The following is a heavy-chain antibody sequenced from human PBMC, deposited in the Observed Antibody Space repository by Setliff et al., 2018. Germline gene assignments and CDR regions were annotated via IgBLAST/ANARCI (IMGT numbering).Heavy chain of an antibody. CDR3: ALFGDRDTFDS. CDR2: ISGSGGST. D-gene: IGHD3-16*01. CDR1: GFTFSSYA. Sequence: GGSLRLSCAASGFTFSSYAMSWVRQAPGKGLEWVSVISGSGGSTYYADSVKGRFTISRDNSKNSLYLQMNGLRAEDTALYHCALFGDRDTFDSWGQGTMVTVSS. V-gene: IGHV3-23*01. J-gene: IGHJ3*02.